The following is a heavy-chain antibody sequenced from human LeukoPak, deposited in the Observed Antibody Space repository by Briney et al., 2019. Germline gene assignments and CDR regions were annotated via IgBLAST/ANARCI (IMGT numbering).Heavy chain of an antibody. J-gene: IGHJ6*03. CDR3: ARDLLRYFDWDYMDV. D-gene: IGHD3-9*01. CDR1: GYTLTELS. Sequence: ASVKVSCKVSGYTLTELSMHWVRQAPGQGLEWMGWINPNSGGTNYAQKFQGRVTMTRDTSISTAYMELSRLRSDDTAVYYCARDLLRYFDWDYMDVWGKGTTVTVSS. V-gene: IGHV1-2*02. CDR2: INPNSGGT.